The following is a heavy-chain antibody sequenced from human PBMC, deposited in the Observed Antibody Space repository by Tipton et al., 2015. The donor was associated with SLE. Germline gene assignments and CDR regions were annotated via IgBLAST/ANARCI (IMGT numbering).Heavy chain of an antibody. CDR3: ATARNIYDAFDL. J-gene: IGHJ3*01. V-gene: IGHV4-59*07. CDR2: IYYSGST. CDR1: GGSISSYY. D-gene: IGHD2/OR15-2a*01. Sequence: TLSLTCSVSGGSISSYYWSWIRQPPGKGLEWVGYIYYSGSTNYNPSLRSRVTISVDTSKNQFSLKVNSVTAADTAIYYCATARNIYDAFDLWARGTMVTVSS.